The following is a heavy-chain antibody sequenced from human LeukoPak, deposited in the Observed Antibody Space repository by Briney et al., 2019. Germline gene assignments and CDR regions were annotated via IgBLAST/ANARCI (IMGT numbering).Heavy chain of an antibody. CDR2: ISGDGGST. V-gene: IGHV3-43*02. Sequence: GGSLRLSCAASGFTFDDYAMRWVRQAPGKGLEWVSLISGDGGSTYYADSVKGRFTISRDNSKNSLYLQMNSLRTEDTALYYCAKDIVRVLRYFDWLLPGYYYYGMDVWGQGTTVTVSS. D-gene: IGHD3-9*01. J-gene: IGHJ6*02. CDR3: AKDIVRVLRYFDWLLPGYYYYGMDV. CDR1: GFTFDDYA.